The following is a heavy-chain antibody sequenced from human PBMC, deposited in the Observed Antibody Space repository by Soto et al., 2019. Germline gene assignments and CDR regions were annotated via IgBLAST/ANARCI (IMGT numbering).Heavy chain of an antibody. J-gene: IGHJ6*02. Sequence: QVQLVQSGAEVKKPGSPVKVSCKASGGTFSRYGISWVRQAPGQGLEWMGGIIPIFGTANYAQKFQGRVTITADESTNTAYMELSSLRSEDTAVYYCARARNDNYYYGMDVWGQGTTVTVSS. CDR1: GGTFSRYG. D-gene: IGHD3-22*01. CDR3: ARARNDNYYYGMDV. V-gene: IGHV1-69*12. CDR2: IIPIFGTA.